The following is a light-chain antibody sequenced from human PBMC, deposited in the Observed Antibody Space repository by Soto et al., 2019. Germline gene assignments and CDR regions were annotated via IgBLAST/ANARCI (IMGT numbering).Light chain of an antibody. CDR1: SSNIGAGYE. V-gene: IGLV1-40*01. CDR2: ENN. J-gene: IGLJ1*01. Sequence: QPVRTQPPSVSEAPGQRVTISCTGSSSNIGAGYEAHWYQQVPGTAPKLLIYENNNRPSGVPDRFSGSKSGTSASLAITGLQAEDEAEYYCHSYDSSLSGYVFGTGTKLTVL. CDR3: HSYDSSLSGYV.